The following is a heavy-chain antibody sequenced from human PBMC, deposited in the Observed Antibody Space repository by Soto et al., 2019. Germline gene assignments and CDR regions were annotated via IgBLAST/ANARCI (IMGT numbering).Heavy chain of an antibody. CDR1: GDSTSSYS. J-gene: IGHJ5*02. CDR2: IYYSGST. V-gene: IGHV4-59*08. CDR3: ARHWDYDYGGADWFDP. Sequence: SETLSLTCTVSGDSTSSYSWSWIRQSPEKGLEWIADIYYSGSTNYNPSLRSRVTISVDTSKNQFSLKLTSVTAADTAVYFCARHWDYDYGGADWFDPWGHGTLVTVSS. D-gene: IGHD3-16*01.